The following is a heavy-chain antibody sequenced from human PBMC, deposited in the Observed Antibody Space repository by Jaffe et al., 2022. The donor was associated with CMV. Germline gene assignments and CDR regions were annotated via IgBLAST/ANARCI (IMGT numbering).Heavy chain of an antibody. J-gene: IGHJ3*02. Sequence: EVQLVESGGGLVQPGGSLRLSCAASGFTFSSYAMSWVRQAPGKGLEWVSAISGSGGSTYYADSVKGRFTISRDNSKNTLYLQMNSLRAEDTAVYYCAKDPPGSLRWEGAFDIWGQGTMVTVSS. D-gene: IGHD1-26*01. V-gene: IGHV3-23*04. CDR2: ISGSGGST. CDR3: AKDPPGSLRWEGAFDI. CDR1: GFTFSSYA.